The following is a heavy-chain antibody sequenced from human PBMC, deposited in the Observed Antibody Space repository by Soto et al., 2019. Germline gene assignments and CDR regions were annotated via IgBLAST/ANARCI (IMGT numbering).Heavy chain of an antibody. J-gene: IGHJ5*02. CDR1: GGSISNGGYY. CDR2: IYYSAST. CDR3: ARGGGIWSGLSFGHWFEP. Sequence: SETMSLICTVAGGSISNGGYYWSWIRQHPGKGLEWIGYIYYSASTYYNPSLKSRVTISVDTSKNQCSLKLSSVTAADTAVDYCARGGGIWSGLSFGHWFEPWGQGTLVTVSS. D-gene: IGHD3-3*01. V-gene: IGHV4-31*03.